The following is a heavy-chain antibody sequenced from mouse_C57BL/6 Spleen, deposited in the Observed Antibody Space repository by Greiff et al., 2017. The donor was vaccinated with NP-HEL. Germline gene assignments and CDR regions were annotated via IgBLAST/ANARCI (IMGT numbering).Heavy chain of an antibody. Sequence: VQQSGPALVKPSPTVSLSCTVTGYSITNGYHWWNWIRQVSGSKLMWIGYTSSGGSTYSNPSIKKANSNTSDTSKNQLFLQWNSVTTEDIATYYGARDYYGSSWDFDVWGKGTTVTVSS. CDR1: GYSITNGYHW. CDR2: TSSGGST. CDR3: ARDYYGSSWDFDV. D-gene: IGHD1-1*01. V-gene: IGHV3-4*01. J-gene: IGHJ1*03.